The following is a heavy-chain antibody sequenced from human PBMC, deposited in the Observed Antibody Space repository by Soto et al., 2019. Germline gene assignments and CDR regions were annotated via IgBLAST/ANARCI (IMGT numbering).Heavy chain of an antibody. J-gene: IGHJ3*02. CDR1: GGSISSGGYY. V-gene: IGHV4-31*03. CDR2: IYCSGST. CDR3: ARDPRGHDAFDI. Sequence: PSETLSLTCTVSGGSISSGGYYWSWIRQHPGKGLEWIGYIYCSGSTYYNPSLKSRVTISVDTSKNQFSLKLSSVTAADTAVYYCARDPRGHDAFDIWGQGTMVTVSS.